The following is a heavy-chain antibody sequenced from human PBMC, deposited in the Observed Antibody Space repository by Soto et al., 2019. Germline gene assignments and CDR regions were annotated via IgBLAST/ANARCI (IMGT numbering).Heavy chain of an antibody. J-gene: IGHJ4*02. Sequence: GGSLRLSCEASGFTLSGYWMHWVRQVPGKGLVWVSRISPDGSDTTHADSVKGRFTVSRDNAKNTLYLQMNGLRPEDTAVYYCVRPRYDGSGTPFDYWGQGTLVTVSS. CDR3: VRPRYDGSGTPFDY. V-gene: IGHV3-74*01. CDR2: ISPDGSDT. D-gene: IGHD3-22*01. CDR1: GFTLSGYW.